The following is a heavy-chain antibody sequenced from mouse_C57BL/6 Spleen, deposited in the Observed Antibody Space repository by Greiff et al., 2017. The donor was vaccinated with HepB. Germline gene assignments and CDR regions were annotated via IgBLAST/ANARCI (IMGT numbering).Heavy chain of an antibody. V-gene: IGHV14-2*01. Sequence: DVKLQESGAELVKPGASVKLSCTASGFNIKDYYMHWVKQRTEQGLEWIGRIDPEDGETKYAPKFQGKATITADTSSNTAYLQLSSLTSEDTAVYYCVLSSVGDYFDYWGQGTTLTVSS. D-gene: IGHD3-3*01. CDR3: VLSSVGDYFDY. J-gene: IGHJ2*01. CDR1: GFNIKDYY. CDR2: IDPEDGET.